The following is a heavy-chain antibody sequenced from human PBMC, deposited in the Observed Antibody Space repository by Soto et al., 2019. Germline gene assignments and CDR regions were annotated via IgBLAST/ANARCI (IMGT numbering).Heavy chain of an antibody. J-gene: IGHJ4*02. Sequence: SETLSLTCAVYGGSFSGYYWSWIRQPPGKGLEWIGEINHSGSTNYNPSLKSRVTISVDTSKNQFSLKLSSVTAADTAVYYCARGFTETFDYWGQGTLVTVSS. CDR2: INHSGST. CDR3: ARGFTETFDY. CDR1: GGSFSGYY. D-gene: IGHD3-16*01. V-gene: IGHV4-34*01.